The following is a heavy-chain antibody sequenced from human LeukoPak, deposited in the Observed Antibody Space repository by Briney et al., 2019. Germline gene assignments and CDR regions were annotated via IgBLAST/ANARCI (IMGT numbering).Heavy chain of an antibody. D-gene: IGHD3-22*01. CDR1: GGSISTYY. V-gene: IGHV4-59*01. CDR3: ARGYYYDSSGYFLDF. CDR2: IYYSGVT. J-gene: IGHJ4*02. Sequence: SETLSLTCTVSGGSISTYYWSWIRQSPGRGLEWIGYIYYSGVTKYNPSLKSRVTISVDTSTNQFSLRLSSVTAADTAVYYCARGYYYDSSGYFLDFWGQGTLVTVSS.